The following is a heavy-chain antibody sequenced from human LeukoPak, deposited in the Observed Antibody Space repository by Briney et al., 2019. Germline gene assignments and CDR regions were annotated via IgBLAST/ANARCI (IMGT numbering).Heavy chain of an antibody. D-gene: IGHD5-12*01. CDR3: AKDLYPGNVHIVATIPFDY. J-gene: IGHJ4*02. CDR1: GFIFSSHA. Sequence: PGGSLRLSCAGSGFIFSSHAMNWVRQAPGKGLEWVSVMSGSGVTTYYADSVKGRFNSSRDNSKNTLYLQMNSLRVEDTAVYYCAKDLYPGNVHIVATIPFDYWGQGTLVTASS. V-gene: IGHV3-23*01. CDR2: MSGSGVTT.